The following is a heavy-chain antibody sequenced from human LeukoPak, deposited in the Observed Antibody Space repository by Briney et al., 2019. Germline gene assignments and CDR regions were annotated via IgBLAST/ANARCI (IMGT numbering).Heavy chain of an antibody. CDR1: GGSISSSSYY. CDR3: ARDPSSSWYSYYYYYMDV. D-gene: IGHD6-13*01. J-gene: IGHJ6*03. Sequence: KPSETLSLTCTVSGGSISSSSYYWGWIRQPPGKGLEWIGSIYYSGSTYYNPSLKSRVTISVDTSKNQFSLKLSSVTAADTAVYCCARDPSSSWYSYYYYYMDVWGKGTTVTVSS. CDR2: IYYSGST. V-gene: IGHV4-39*07.